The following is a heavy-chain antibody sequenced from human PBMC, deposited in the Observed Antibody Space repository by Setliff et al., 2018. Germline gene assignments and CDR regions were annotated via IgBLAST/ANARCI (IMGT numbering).Heavy chain of an antibody. Sequence: ASVKVSCKASGYSFSTYAMSWIRQAPGQGLEWMGWMSTYAQKFQGRVTMTTDTPTSTAYMELRSLTSDDTAAYYCARGPPDFVVVPAAAKFDYWGQGTPVTVSS. D-gene: IGHD2-2*01. CDR3: ARGPPDFVVVPAAAKFDY. V-gene: IGHV1-18*01. CDR2: MSTY. CDR1: GYSFSTYA. J-gene: IGHJ4*02.